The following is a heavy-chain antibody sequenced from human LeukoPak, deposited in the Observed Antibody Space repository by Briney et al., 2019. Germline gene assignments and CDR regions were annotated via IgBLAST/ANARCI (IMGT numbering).Heavy chain of an antibody. Sequence: SETLSLTCTVSGGSISSGSYYWGWIRQPPGKGLDWIGTIYYGGSTYSTPSLKSRVTISVDTSKNQFSLKLTSVTAADTAVYYCARHALTTVTAGFDFWGQGALVTVSS. V-gene: IGHV4-39*01. CDR3: ARHALTTVTAGFDF. D-gene: IGHD4-17*01. J-gene: IGHJ4*02. CDR2: IYYGGST. CDR1: GGSISSGSYY.